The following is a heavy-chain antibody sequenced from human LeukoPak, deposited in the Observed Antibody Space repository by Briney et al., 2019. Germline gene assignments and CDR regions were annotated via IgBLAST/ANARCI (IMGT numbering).Heavy chain of an antibody. J-gene: IGHJ4*02. D-gene: IGHD3-10*01. V-gene: IGHV4-38-2*02. CDR2: VLHSGSS. Sequence: SETLSLTCSVSGFSISADFYWGWIRQSPGQGLEWIGSVLHSGSSHYNPSLKSRVTMAIDTSKNQVSLNLRSVTAADSAIYYCARDFFKYGSGSFHDYWGQGILVTVSS. CDR3: ARDFFKYGSGSFHDY. CDR1: GFSISADFY.